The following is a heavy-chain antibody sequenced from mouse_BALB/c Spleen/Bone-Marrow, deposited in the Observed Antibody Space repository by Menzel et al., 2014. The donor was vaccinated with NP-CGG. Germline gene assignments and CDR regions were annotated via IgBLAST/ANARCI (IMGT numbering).Heavy chain of an antibody. Sequence: EVLLVESGAELVKPGASVKLSCTASGFNIKDTYMHWVKQRPEQGLEWIGRIDPANGNTKYDRKFQGKATITADTSSNTAYLQLSSLTSEDTAGYYCARLGLFADWGQGTLVTVSA. J-gene: IGHJ3*01. CDR3: ARLGLFAD. CDR1: GFNIKDTY. D-gene: IGHD4-1*01. V-gene: IGHV14-3*02. CDR2: IDPANGNT.